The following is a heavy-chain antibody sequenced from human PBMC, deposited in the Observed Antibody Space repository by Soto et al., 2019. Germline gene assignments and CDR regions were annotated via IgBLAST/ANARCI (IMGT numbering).Heavy chain of an antibody. CDR1: GFTFSSYG. V-gene: IGHV3-33*01. D-gene: IGHD2-15*01. Sequence: QVQLVESGGGVVQPGRSLRLSCAASGFTFSSYGMHWVRQAPGKGLEWVAVIWYDGSNKYYADSVKGRFTISRDNSKNTLYLQMNSLRAEDTAVYYCARDRLAATIVGYCSGGSCYNYYGMDVWGQGTTVTVSS. CDR2: IWYDGSNK. CDR3: ARDRLAATIVGYCSGGSCYNYYGMDV. J-gene: IGHJ6*02.